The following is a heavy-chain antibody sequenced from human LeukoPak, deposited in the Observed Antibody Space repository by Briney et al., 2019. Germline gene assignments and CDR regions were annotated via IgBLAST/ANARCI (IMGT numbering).Heavy chain of an antibody. J-gene: IGHJ5*02. Sequence: ASETLSLTCTVSGGSISSYYWSWIRQPPGKGLEWIGYISYSGSTNFNPSLKSRVTISVDTSKNQFSLKLSSVTAADTAVYYCAREGTAGTNLNWFDPWGQGTLVTVSS. D-gene: IGHD1-1*01. CDR2: ISYSGST. V-gene: IGHV4-59*01. CDR1: GGSISSYY. CDR3: AREGTAGTNLNWFDP.